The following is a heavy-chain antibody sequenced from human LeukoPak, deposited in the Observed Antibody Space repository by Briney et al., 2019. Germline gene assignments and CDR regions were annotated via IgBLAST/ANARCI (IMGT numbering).Heavy chain of an antibody. D-gene: IGHD3-22*01. CDR3: AKLYYYDSSGYYEGTDY. J-gene: IGHJ4*02. CDR2: ISGSGGST. V-gene: IGHV3-23*01. Sequence: GGSLRLSCAASGFTFSSYAMSWVRQAPGKGLEWVSAISGSGGSTYYADSVKGRFTISRDNSKITLYLQMNSLRAEDTAVYYCAKLYYYDSSGYYEGTDYWGQGTLVTVSS. CDR1: GFTFSSYA.